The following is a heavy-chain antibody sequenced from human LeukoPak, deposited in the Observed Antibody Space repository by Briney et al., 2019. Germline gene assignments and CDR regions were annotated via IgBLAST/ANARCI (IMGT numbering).Heavy chain of an antibody. CDR1: GFTFSSYG. V-gene: IGHV3-30*18. CDR2: ISYDGSNK. CDR3: AKDGSSQPFDY. J-gene: IGHJ4*02. Sequence: PGGSLRLSCAASGFTFSSYGMHWVRQAPGKGLEWVAVISYDGSNKYYADSVKGRFTISRDNSKNTLYLQMNSLRAEDTAVYYCAKDGSSQPFDYWGQGTLVTVSS. D-gene: IGHD5-12*01.